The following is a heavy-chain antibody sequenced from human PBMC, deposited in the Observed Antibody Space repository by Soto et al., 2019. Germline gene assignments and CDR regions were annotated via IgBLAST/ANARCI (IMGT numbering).Heavy chain of an antibody. CDR2: IIPIFGTA. D-gene: IGHD2-2*01. CDR1: GDTFSSYA. V-gene: IGHV1-69*13. CDR3: ARDCSSTSCDLYYYYGMDV. J-gene: IGHJ6*02. Sequence: SVKVSCKASGDTFSSYAISWVRQAPGQGLEWMGGIIPIFGTANYAQKFQGRVTITADESTSTACMELSSLRSEDTAVYYCARDCSSTSCDLYYYYGMDVWGQGTTVTVSS.